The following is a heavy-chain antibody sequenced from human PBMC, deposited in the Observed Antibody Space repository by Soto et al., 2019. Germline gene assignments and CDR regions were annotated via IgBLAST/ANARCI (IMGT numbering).Heavy chain of an antibody. CDR2: IYPGDSDT. D-gene: IGHD4-4*01. J-gene: IGHJ6*02. Sequence: PGESLKISCKGSGYTFTDYWIGWVRQLPGKGLEWMGIIYPGDSDTRYSPSFQGHVTITVDKSTNTAYLQWNTLRASDTAMYYCARNISNFRYYDYAMDVWGQGTTVTVS. CDR1: GYTFTDYW. CDR3: ARNISNFRYYDYAMDV. V-gene: IGHV5-51*01.